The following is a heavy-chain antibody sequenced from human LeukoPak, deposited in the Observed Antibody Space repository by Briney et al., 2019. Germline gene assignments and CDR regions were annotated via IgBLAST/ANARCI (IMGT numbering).Heavy chain of an antibody. V-gene: IGHV4-30-2*01. J-gene: IGHJ4*02. CDR2: IYHSGST. CDR3: AREGDGYNFGY. D-gene: IGHD5-24*01. Sequence: WIRYIYHSGSTYYNPSLKSRVTISVDRSKNQFSLKLSSVTAADTAVYYCAREGDGYNFGYWGQGTLVTVSS.